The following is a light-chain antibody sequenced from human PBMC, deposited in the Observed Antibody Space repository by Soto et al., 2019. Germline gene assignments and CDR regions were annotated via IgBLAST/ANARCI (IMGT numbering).Light chain of an antibody. Sequence: EIVLTQSPATLSLSPGERATLSCRASQSVSSYLAWYQQKPGQAPRLLIYDASNRATGIPARFSGSGSGTDFTLSISSREPEDFAVYYCQQRSNWPLPFGQGTKVEIK. CDR2: DAS. CDR1: QSVSSY. J-gene: IGKJ1*01. CDR3: QQRSNWPLP. V-gene: IGKV3-11*01.